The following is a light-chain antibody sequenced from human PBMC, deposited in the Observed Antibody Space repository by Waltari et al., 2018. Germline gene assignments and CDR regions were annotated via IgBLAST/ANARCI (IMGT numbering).Light chain of an antibody. Sequence: EIVMTQSPATLSVSPGERATLSCGASQSVSTNLAWFQQQPGRAPRLLIYGASTRAIGIPARFRGSGSGTEFTLTISSLQSDDVAVYYCQHYNNWPPWTFGQGTKVEIK. CDR3: QHYNNWPPWT. CDR2: GAS. V-gene: IGKV3-15*01. J-gene: IGKJ1*01. CDR1: QSVSTN.